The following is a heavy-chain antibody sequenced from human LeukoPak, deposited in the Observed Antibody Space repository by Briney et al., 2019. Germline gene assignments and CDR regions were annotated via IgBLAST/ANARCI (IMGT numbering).Heavy chain of an antibody. CDR2: LYSGGST. V-gene: IGHV3-53*01. D-gene: IGHD5-18*01. J-gene: IGHJ4*02. CDR3: ARYPTALNY. CDR1: GFSVSSDY. Sequence: GGSLRLSCVASGFSVSSDYMTWVRQAPGKGLEWVSVLYSGGSTYYADSVKGRFTISRDNSKNTLYLQMNNLRVEDTAVYYCARYPTALNYWGEGTLVTASS.